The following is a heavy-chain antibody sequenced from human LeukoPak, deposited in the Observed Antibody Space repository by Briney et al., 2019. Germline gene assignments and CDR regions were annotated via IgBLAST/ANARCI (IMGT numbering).Heavy chain of an antibody. CDR2: INPNSGGT. D-gene: IGHD6-13*01. V-gene: IGHV1-2*02. J-gene: IGHJ4*02. Sequence: GASVKVSCKASGYTFTGYYMHWVRQAPGQGLEWMGWINPNSGGTNYAQKFQGRVTMTRATSISTAYMELSRLRSDDTAVYYCARAKGIAAAGEFDYWGQGTLVTVSS. CDR1: GYTFTGYY. CDR3: ARAKGIAAAGEFDY.